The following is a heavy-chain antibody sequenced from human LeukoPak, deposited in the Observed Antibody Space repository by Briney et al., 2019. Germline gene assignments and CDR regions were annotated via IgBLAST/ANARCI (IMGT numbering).Heavy chain of an antibody. V-gene: IGHV1-69*13. Sequence: SVKVSCKASGGTFISYAISWVRQAPGQGLEWMGGIIPIFGTANYAQKFQGRVTITADESTSTAYMELRSLRSDDTAVYYCARDPGVPAAMYPFDYWGQGTLVTVSS. CDR2: IIPIFGTA. CDR3: ARDPGVPAAMYPFDY. J-gene: IGHJ4*02. CDR1: GGTFISYA. D-gene: IGHD2-2*01.